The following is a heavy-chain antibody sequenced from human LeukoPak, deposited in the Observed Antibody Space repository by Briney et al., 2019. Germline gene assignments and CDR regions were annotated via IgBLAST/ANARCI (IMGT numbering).Heavy chain of an antibody. CDR3: AREMGGYPFDY. CDR1: GFTFSSYE. D-gene: IGHD5-12*01. V-gene: IGHV3-48*03. CDR2: ISISGSTI. J-gene: IGHJ4*02. Sequence: GGSLRLSCAASGFTFSSYEMNWVRQAPGKGLEWVSYISISGSTIYYADSVKGRFTLSRDNARNSLFLQMNSLRAEDTAVYYCAREMGGYPFDYWGQGTLVTVSS.